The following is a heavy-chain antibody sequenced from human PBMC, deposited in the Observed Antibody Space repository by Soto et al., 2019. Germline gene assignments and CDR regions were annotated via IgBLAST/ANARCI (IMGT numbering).Heavy chain of an antibody. D-gene: IGHD2-2*02. V-gene: IGHV3-53*01. Sequence: PGGSLRLSCAASGFTVSSNYMSWVRQAPGKGLEWVSVIYSGGSTYYADSVKGRFTISRDNSKNTLYLQMNSLRAEDTAVYYCAREIPYYYGMDVWGQGTTVTVSS. CDR3: AREIPYYYGMDV. J-gene: IGHJ6*02. CDR2: IYSGGST. CDR1: GFTVSSNY.